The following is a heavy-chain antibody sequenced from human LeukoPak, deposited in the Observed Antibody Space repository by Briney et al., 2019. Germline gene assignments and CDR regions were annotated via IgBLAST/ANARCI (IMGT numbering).Heavy chain of an antibody. Sequence: GRSLRLSCAASGFTFSTYWMHWVRHVPGKWLVWVSRVHSDGSSTYYADSVKGRFTISRDNAKNTLYLQMNSLRAEDTAVYYCAREGLGYSYGYWGQGTLVTVSS. J-gene: IGHJ4*02. CDR3: AREGLGYSYGY. CDR2: VHSDGSST. CDR1: GFTFSTYW. V-gene: IGHV3-74*01. D-gene: IGHD5-18*01.